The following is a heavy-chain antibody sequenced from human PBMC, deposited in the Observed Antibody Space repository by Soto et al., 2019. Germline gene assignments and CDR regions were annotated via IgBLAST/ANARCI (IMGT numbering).Heavy chain of an antibody. D-gene: IGHD3-3*01. CDR3: ARHPEYYDFWSGYYDYYYYGMDV. Sequence: ASVKVSCKASGYTFTGYYMHWVRQAPGQGLEWMGWINPNSGGTNYAQKFQGWVTMTRDTSISTAYMELSRLRSEDTAVYYCARHPEYYDFWSGYYDYYYYGMDVWGQGTTVTVSS. J-gene: IGHJ6*02. CDR2: INPNSGGT. V-gene: IGHV1-2*04. CDR1: GYTFTGYY.